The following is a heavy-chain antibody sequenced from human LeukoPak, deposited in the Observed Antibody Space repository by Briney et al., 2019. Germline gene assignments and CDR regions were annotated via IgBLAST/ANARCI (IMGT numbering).Heavy chain of an antibody. Sequence: QAGGSLRLSCAASEFTFNNYGIHWVRQAPGKGLEWVAFIRYDGTNKYYADSVKVRFTISRDNSKNTLYLQMNSLRAEDTAVYYCAKDLGGTQRLDYYFDYWGQGTLVTVSS. CDR1: EFTFNNYG. D-gene: IGHD1-14*01. CDR3: AKDLGGTQRLDYYFDY. J-gene: IGHJ4*02. CDR2: IRYDGTNK. V-gene: IGHV3-30*02.